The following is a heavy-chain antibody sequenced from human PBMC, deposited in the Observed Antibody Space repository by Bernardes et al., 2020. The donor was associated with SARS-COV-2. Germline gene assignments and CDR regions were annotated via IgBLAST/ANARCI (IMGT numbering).Heavy chain of an antibody. CDR3: ARDEGGIYGSGMVSHSRDDY. D-gene: IGHD3-10*01. Sequence: ASVKVSCKASGYTFTSYYMHWVRQAPGQGLEWMGIINPSGGSTSYAQKFQGRVTMTRDTSTSTVYMELSSLRSEDTAVYYCARDEGGIYGSGMVSHSRDDYWGQGTLVTVSS. CDR2: INPSGGST. CDR1: GYTFTSYY. V-gene: IGHV1-46*01. J-gene: IGHJ4*02.